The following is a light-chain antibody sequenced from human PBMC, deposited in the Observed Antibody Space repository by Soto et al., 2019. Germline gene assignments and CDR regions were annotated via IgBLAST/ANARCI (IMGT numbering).Light chain of an antibody. CDR1: SSDVGGYNF. V-gene: IGLV2-8*01. Sequence: QSALAQPPSASGSPGQSVAISCTGTSSDVGGYNFVSWYQQHPGKTPKLMIYEVTKRLSGVPDRFSGSKSGNTASLTVSGLQAEDEADYYCLSYAGNHIYVFXSGTKLTVL. J-gene: IGLJ1*01. CDR2: EVT. CDR3: LSYAGNHIYV.